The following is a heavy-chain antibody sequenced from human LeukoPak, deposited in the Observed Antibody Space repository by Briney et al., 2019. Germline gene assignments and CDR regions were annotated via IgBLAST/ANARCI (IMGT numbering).Heavy chain of an antibody. D-gene: IGHD3-22*01. J-gene: IGHJ4*02. V-gene: IGHV3-53*01. CDR2: IYTTGNT. CDR1: GFTFSSYA. Sequence: TGGSLRLSCAASGFTFSSYAMNWVRQAPGRGLEWVSFIYTTGNTHNSDSVKGRFTISRDSSKNTLYLQMNSLRAEDTAVYYCARRAGDYSHPYDYWGQGTLVTVSS. CDR3: ARRAGDYSHPYDY.